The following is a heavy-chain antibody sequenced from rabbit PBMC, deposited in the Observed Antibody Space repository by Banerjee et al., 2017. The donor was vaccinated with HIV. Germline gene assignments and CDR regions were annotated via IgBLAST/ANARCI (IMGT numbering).Heavy chain of an antibody. CDR2: IYTGSGST. V-gene: IGHV1S43*01. CDR3: ARVNATSSGVYYYYGMDL. J-gene: IGHJ6*01. D-gene: IGHD1-1*01. CDR1: GFSFSSNYY. Sequence: QEQLVESGGGLVQPEGSLTLTCTASGFSFSSNYYMCWVRQAPGKGLELIGCIYTGSGSTLYADWVNGRFTISSHNAQNTLYLQLNSLTAADTATYFCARVNATSSGVYYYYGMDLWGPGTLVTVS.